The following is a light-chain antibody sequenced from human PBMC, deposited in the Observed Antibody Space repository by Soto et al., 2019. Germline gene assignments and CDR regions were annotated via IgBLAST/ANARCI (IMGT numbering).Light chain of an antibody. Sequence: EVVLTQSPGTLSLSPGERATLSCRASQIFSSTSLAWYQQKPGQAPRLLIYGVSNRATGIPARFSGSGSGTDFTLTINNLEPEDFAVYYCQQRGNWPPVITFGQGTRLEIK. CDR3: QQRGNWPPVIT. V-gene: IGKV3D-20*02. J-gene: IGKJ5*01. CDR1: QIFSSTS. CDR2: GVS.